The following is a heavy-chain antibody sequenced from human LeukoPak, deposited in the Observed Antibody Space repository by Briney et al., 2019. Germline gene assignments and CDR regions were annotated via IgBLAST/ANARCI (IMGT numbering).Heavy chain of an antibody. CDR3: ARDGYCSSTSCAPGDY. CDR1: GFTFSSYG. D-gene: IGHD2-2*03. CDR2: LWYDGSNK. J-gene: IGHJ4*02. V-gene: IGHV3-33*01. Sequence: GGSLRLSCAASGFTFSSYGMHWVRQAPGKGLEGVADLWYDGSNKYYADSVKGRFTISRDNSKNTLYLQMNSLRAEDTAVYYCARDGYCSSTSCAPGDYWGQGTLVTVSS.